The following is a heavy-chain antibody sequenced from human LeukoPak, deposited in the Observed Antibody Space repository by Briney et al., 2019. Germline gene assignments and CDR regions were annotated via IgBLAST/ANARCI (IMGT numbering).Heavy chain of an antibody. CDR3: AREAGYSNGLDY. J-gene: IGHJ4*02. CDR2: INPNSGVI. D-gene: IGHD6-25*01. CDR1: GYSLTAYY. V-gene: IGHV1-2*02. Sequence: GASVTVSCKASGYSLTAYYMHWVRQAPGQGLEWMGWINPNSGVIKYAQKFQGRVTMTRDTSISTAYMELSRLSSDDTAVYYCAREAGYSNGLDYWGQGTLVTVSS.